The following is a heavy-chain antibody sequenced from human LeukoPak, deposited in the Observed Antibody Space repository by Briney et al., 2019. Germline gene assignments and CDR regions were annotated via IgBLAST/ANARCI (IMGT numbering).Heavy chain of an antibody. D-gene: IGHD1-1*01. CDR2: ISRSSRHV. V-gene: IGHV3-21*01. Sequence: GGSLRLSCAASGFTFSDYSMNWVRQAPGKGLEWVSSISRSSRHVYYAGSVKGRFTISRDNAKNSLYLQMNSLRAEDVAVYFCVRDLMGSGSTTAYLHHWGQGTLVTVSS. CDR1: GFTFSDYS. CDR3: VRDLMGSGSTTAYLHH. J-gene: IGHJ1*01.